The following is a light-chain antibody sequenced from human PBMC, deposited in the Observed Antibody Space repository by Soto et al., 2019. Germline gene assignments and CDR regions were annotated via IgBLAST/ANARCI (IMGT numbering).Light chain of an antibody. Sequence: EIVLTQSPGTLSLSPGEGATLSCRASQSVTSSYLAWYQQKPGQAPRLLIYGASSRATGIPDRFSGSGSGTDFTLTISRLEPQDVAMYYCHQYGSAPRTFGGGTKVEIK. J-gene: IGKJ4*01. V-gene: IGKV3-20*01. CDR3: HQYGSAPRT. CDR2: GAS. CDR1: QSVTSSY.